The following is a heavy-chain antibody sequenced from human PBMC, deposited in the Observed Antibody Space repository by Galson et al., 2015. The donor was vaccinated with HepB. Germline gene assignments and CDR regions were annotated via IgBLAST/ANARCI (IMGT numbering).Heavy chain of an antibody. J-gene: IGHJ4*02. CDR1: GFTVSSHY. CDR2: IYSGGRT. CDR3: ARCGGDRYPFNFDY. V-gene: IGHV3-53*01. D-gene: IGHD2-21*02. Sequence: SLRLSCAASGFTVSSHYMSWFRQAPGKGLEWVSVIYSGGRTSYADSVKGRFTISRDNSENTLYLQMNRLRAEDTAVYYCARCGGDRYPFNFDYWGQGTLVTVSS.